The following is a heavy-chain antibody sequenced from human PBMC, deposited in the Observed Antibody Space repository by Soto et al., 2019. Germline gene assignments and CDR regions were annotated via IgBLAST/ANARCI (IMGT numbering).Heavy chain of an antibody. CDR3: ARDRCSSTSCYKGTYYYYGMDV. J-gene: IGHJ6*02. CDR2: TYYRSKWYN. CDR1: GDSVSSNSAA. V-gene: IGHV6-1*01. Sequence: SQTLSLPCAISGDSVSSNSAAWNWIRQSPSRGLEWLGRTYYRSKWYNDYAVSVKSRITINPDTSKNQFSLQLNSVTPEDTAVYYCARDRCSSTSCYKGTYYYYGMDVWGQGTTVTVSS. D-gene: IGHD2-2*02.